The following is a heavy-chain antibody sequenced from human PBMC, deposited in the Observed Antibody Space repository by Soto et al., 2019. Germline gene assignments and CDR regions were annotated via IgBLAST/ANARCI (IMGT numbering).Heavy chain of an antibody. D-gene: IGHD6-13*01. Sequence: PSETLSLTCTVSGGSISSYYWSWIRQPPGKGLEWIGYIYYSGSTNYNPSLKSRVTISVDTSKNQFSLKLSSVTAADTAVYYCARENYSSSWSGYYYYGMDVWGQGTTVTVSS. CDR3: ARENYSSSWSGYYYYGMDV. CDR2: IYYSGST. V-gene: IGHV4-59*01. J-gene: IGHJ6*02. CDR1: GGSISSYY.